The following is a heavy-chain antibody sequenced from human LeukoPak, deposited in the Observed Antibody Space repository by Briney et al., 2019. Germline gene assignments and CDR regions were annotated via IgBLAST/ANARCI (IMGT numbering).Heavy chain of an antibody. J-gene: IGHJ4*02. Sequence: GESLKISCKGSGYSFISYWIGWARQMPGKGLEWMGIIYPADSDTRYSPSFQGQVTISADKSINTAYLQWSSLKASDTAMYYCARSRYCGGDCYSRDFDYWGQGTLVTVSS. D-gene: IGHD2-21*02. V-gene: IGHV5-51*01. CDR2: IYPADSDT. CDR3: ARSRYCGGDCYSRDFDY. CDR1: GYSFISYW.